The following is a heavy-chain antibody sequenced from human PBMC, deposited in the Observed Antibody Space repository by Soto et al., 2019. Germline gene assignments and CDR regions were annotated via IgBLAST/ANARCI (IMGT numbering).Heavy chain of an antibody. V-gene: IGHV3-33*01. CDR1: GFTFSSYG. D-gene: IGHD2-2*01. J-gene: IGHJ3*02. CDR3: ARESAMDAFDI. CDR2: IWYDGSNK. Sequence: GGSLRLSCAASGFTFSSYGMHWVRQAPGKGLEWVAVIWYDGSNKYYADSVKGRFTISRDNSKNTLYLQMNSLRAEDTAVYYCARESAMDAFDIWGQGTMVTVSS.